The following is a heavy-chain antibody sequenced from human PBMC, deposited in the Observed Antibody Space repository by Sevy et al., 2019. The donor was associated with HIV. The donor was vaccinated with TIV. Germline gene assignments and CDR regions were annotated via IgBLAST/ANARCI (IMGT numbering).Heavy chain of an antibody. CDR3: ARGGDIVVVPTVWGYMDV. J-gene: IGHJ6*03. D-gene: IGHD2-2*01. V-gene: IGHV3-13*01. CDR1: GFTFSNYD. Sequence: GGSLRLYCAASGFTFSNYDMHWVRQATGKGLEWVSAIGTAGDTYYPGSVKGRFTISRENAKNSLYLQMNSLRAGDTAVYYCARGGDIVVVPTVWGYMDVWGKGTTVTVSS. CDR2: IGTAGDT.